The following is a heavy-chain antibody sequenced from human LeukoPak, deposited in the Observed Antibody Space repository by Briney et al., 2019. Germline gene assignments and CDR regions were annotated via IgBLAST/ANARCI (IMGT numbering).Heavy chain of an antibody. J-gene: IGHJ4*02. Sequence: GASVKVSCKASGGTFSSYAISWVRQAPGQGLEWMGRIIPILGIANYAQKFQGRVTITADKSTSTAYMELSSLRSEDTAVYYCARRETYYYGSGSYFDYWGQGTLVTVSS. CDR2: IIPILGIA. CDR1: GGTFSSYA. D-gene: IGHD3-10*01. CDR3: ARRETYYYGSGSYFDY. V-gene: IGHV1-69*04.